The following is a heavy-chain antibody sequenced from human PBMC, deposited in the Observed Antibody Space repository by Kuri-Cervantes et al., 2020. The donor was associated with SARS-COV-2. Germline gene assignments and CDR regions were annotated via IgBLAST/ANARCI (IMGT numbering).Heavy chain of an antibody. V-gene: IGHV4-34*01. Sequence: ESLKISCAVYGGSFSGYYWSWIRQPPGKGLEWIGEINHSGSTNYNPSLKSRVTISVDTSKNQFSLKLSSVTAADTAVYYCAREQGPMRTFDYWGQGTLVTVSS. J-gene: IGHJ4*02. CDR3: AREQGPMRTFDY. CDR2: INHSGST. D-gene: IGHD3/OR15-3a*01. CDR1: GGSFSGYY.